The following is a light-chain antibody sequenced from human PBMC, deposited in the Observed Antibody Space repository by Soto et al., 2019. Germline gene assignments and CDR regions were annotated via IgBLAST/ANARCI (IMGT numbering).Light chain of an antibody. Sequence: VMTQSPATLSLSPGERATLSCRASQSISSNLAWYQQKLGQAPRLLIFRASSRATGIPARFSGSGSGTDFTLTISRLEPEDFAVYYCQQYGSSLTFGGGTKVDIK. CDR1: QSISSN. J-gene: IGKJ4*01. CDR3: QQYGSSLT. CDR2: RAS. V-gene: IGKV3-20*01.